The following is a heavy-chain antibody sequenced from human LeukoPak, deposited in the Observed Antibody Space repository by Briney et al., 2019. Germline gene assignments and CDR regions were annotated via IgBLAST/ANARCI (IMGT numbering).Heavy chain of an antibody. CDR2: ISWNSGSI. CDR3: ARLRNNY. D-gene: IGHD3-16*01. V-gene: IGHV3-9*01. J-gene: IGHJ4*02. CDR1: GFTFDDYA. Sequence: GGSLRLSCAASGFTFDDYAMHWVRQAPGKGLEWVSGISWNSGSIGYADSVKGRFTISRDNAKNSVYLQMNNLRAEDTAVYYCARLRNNYWGQGTLVTVSS.